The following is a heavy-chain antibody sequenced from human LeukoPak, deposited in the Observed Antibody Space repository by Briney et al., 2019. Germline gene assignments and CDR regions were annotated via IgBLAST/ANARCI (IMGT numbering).Heavy chain of an antibody. Sequence: SETLSLTCTVSGGSISSGDYYWSWIRQPPGKGLEWIGYIYYSGSTYYNPSLKSRVTISVDTSKNQFSLKLSSVTAADTAVYYCAQGGDYSSSSVFDYWDQGTLVTVSS. CDR3: AQGGDYSSSSVFDY. J-gene: IGHJ4*02. CDR1: GGSISSGDYY. D-gene: IGHD6-6*01. CDR2: IYYSGST. V-gene: IGHV4-30-4*08.